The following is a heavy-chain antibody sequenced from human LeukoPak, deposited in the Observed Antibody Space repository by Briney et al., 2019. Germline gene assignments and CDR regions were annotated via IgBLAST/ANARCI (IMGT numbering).Heavy chain of an antibody. CDR1: GGSFSGYY. V-gene: IGHV3-23*01. D-gene: IGHD3-22*01. CDR3: AKDRYYYDSSGS. CDR2: ISGSGGST. Sequence: PSETLSLTCAVYGGSFSGYYWSWVRQAPGKGLEWVSAISGSGGSTYYADSVKGRFTISRDNSKNTLYLQMNSLRAEDTAVYYCAKDRYYYDSSGSWGQGTLVTVSS. J-gene: IGHJ5*02.